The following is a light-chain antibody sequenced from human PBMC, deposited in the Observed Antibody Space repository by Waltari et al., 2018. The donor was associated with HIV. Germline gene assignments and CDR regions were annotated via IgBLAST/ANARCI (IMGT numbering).Light chain of an antibody. CDR1: TSTLGSIY. CDR3: GTCDSSLRGGV. Sequence: SVLTHPPSVSAVSGQKISILCPGGTSTLGSIYVSLYQQLPGTAPKRIIYDIHKRRAGLPDRCAGSRSGPSATLGITGLKTGDEADHECGTCDSSLRGGVFGGGSKVTVL. J-gene: IGLJ2*01. CDR2: DIH. V-gene: IGLV1-51*01.